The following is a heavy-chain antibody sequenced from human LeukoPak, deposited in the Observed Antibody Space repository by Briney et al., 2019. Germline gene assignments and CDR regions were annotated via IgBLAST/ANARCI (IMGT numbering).Heavy chain of an antibody. J-gene: IGHJ4*02. CDR1: GYTFTSYG. CDR3: ARDTYNSGWCSDY. V-gene: IGHV1-18*01. D-gene: IGHD6-19*01. Sequence: ASVKVSCKTSGYTFTSYGISWVRQAPGHGLEWMGWISTYNGNTNYAKNLQGRIIMTTDTSTSTAYMELRSLRSDDTAVYYCARDTYNSGWCSDYWGQGTLVTVSS. CDR2: ISTYNGNT.